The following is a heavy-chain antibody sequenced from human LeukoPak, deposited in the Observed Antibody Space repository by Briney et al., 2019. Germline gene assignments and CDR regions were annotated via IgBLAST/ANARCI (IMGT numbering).Heavy chain of an antibody. V-gene: IGHV4-4*07. J-gene: IGHJ4*02. Sequence: SETLSLTCTVSGGSISDYYWSWIRQPAGKGLEWIGRIYTSGSTNYNPSLKSRATMSVDTSKNQFSLKLSSVTAADTAVYYCARGYGSGSYGSDYWGQGTLVTVSS. CDR3: ARGYGSGSYGSDY. CDR1: GGSISDYY. CDR2: IYTSGST. D-gene: IGHD3-10*01.